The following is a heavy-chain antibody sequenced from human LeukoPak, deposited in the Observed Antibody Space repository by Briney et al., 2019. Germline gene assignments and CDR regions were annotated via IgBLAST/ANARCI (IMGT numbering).Heavy chain of an antibody. CDR2: INEDGSNK. J-gene: IGHJ4*02. V-gene: IGHV3-7*01. CDR3: TRVIVAVPGYFDYFDF. CDR1: GFSFSNHY. D-gene: IGHD6-19*01. Sequence: PGGSLRLSCTASGFSFSNHYMRWIRQAPGKGLEWVANINEDGSNKWHLGSVKGRFTVSRDNARNSLYLQMNSLRVEDTAVYYCTRVIVAVPGYFDYFDFWGQGGLVTVSS.